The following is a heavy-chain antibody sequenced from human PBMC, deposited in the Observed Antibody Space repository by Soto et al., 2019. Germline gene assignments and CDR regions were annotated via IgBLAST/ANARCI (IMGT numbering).Heavy chain of an antibody. V-gene: IGHV3-23*01. D-gene: IGHD3-3*01. J-gene: IGHJ4*02. CDR3: AKDIHYDVWSGSRFDY. CDR2: ISGSGEST. Sequence: GGSLRLSCAASGFSISSHAMIWVRQAPGKGLEWVSGISGSGESTYYADSVKGRFTISRDNSKNTLYVQMNSLRAEDTAVYYCAKDIHYDVWSGSRFDYWGQGTLVTVSS. CDR1: GFSISSHA.